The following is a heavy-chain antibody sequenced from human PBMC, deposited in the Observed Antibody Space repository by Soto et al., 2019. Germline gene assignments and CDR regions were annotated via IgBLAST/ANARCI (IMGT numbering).Heavy chain of an antibody. J-gene: IGHJ4*02. CDR2: INHSGST. D-gene: IGHD3-10*01. CDR1: GGSISSSSYY. Sequence: SETLSLTCTVSGGSISSSSYYWGWIRQPPGEGLEWIGEINHSGSTNYNPSLKSRVTISVDTSKNQFSLKLTSVTAADTAVYYCARDKITGLFDYWGQGTLVTSPQ. CDR3: ARDKITGLFDY. V-gene: IGHV4-39*07.